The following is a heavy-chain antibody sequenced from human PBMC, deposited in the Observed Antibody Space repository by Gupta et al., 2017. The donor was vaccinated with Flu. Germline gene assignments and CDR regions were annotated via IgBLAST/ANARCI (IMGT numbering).Heavy chain of an antibody. Sequence: EVQLVESGGGLVQPGRSLRLSCAASGFTFDDYAMHWVRQAPGKGLEWVSGISWNSGSISYADSGKGRFTISRENAKNSLYLQMNSLRAEDTALYYCAKAPGGDFWSGYWGYWGQGTLVTVSS. CDR1: GFTFDDYA. CDR3: AKAPGGDFWSGYWGY. D-gene: IGHD3-3*01. V-gene: IGHV3-9*01. J-gene: IGHJ4*02. CDR2: ISWNSGSI.